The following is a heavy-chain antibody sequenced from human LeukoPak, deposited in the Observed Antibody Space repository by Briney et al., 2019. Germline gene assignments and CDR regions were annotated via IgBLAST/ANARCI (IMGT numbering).Heavy chain of an antibody. CDR1: GYSFTSYW. V-gene: IGHV5-51*01. Sequence: GESLKISCKGSGYSFTSYWIGWVRQMPGKGLEWMGIIYPGDSDTRYSPSFQGQVTISADKSISTAYLQWSSLKASDTAMYYCARRISLAAAGTVYWFDPWGQGTLVTVSS. D-gene: IGHD6-13*01. J-gene: IGHJ5*02. CDR2: IYPGDSDT. CDR3: ARRISLAAAGTVYWFDP.